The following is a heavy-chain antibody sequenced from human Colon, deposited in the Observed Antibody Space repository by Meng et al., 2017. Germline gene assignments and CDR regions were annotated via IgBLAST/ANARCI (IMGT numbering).Heavy chain of an antibody. Sequence: QLVESGGGLEQPGGSLRLSCAASGFTFSAYTMAWVRQAPGKGLEWVAGMIGSGYATYYADSVKGRFITSRDNAKNQFSLKLSSVTAADTAVYYCARGPLDYWGQGTLVTVSS. J-gene: IGHJ4*02. CDR1: GFTFSAYT. CDR3: ARGPLDY. CDR2: MIGSGYAT. V-gene: IGHV3-23*04.